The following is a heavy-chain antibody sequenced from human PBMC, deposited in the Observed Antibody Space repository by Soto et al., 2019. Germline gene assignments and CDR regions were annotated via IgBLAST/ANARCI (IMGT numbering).Heavy chain of an antibody. Sequence: PSETLSLTCAVSGGSISSGGYSWSWIRQPPGKGLEWIGYIYHSGSTYYNPSLKSRVTISVDRSKNQFSLKLSSVTAADTAVYYCARAAMYYDSSGYYYYFDYWGQGTLVTVS. D-gene: IGHD3-22*01. J-gene: IGHJ4*02. CDR1: GGSISSGGYS. CDR2: IYHSGST. V-gene: IGHV4-30-2*01. CDR3: ARAAMYYDSSGYYYYFDY.